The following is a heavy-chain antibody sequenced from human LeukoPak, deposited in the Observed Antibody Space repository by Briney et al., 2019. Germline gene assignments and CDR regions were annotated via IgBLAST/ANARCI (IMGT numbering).Heavy chain of an antibody. V-gene: IGHV3-7*03. D-gene: IGHD3-22*01. Sequence: GGSLRLSCAASGFTFSNYWMSWVRQAPGKGLEWVANMKEDGSEKYYVDSVKGRFTISRDNAKNSLYLQMNSLRAEDTAVYYCASESPYYYDSPDAFDIWGQGTMVTVSS. CDR2: MKEDGSEK. CDR1: GFTFSNYW. J-gene: IGHJ3*02. CDR3: ASESPYYYDSPDAFDI.